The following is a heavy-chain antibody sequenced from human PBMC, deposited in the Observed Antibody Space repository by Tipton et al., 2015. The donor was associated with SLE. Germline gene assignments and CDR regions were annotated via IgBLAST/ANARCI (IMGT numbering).Heavy chain of an antibody. Sequence: SLRLSCTASGFTFGDYAINWVRQAPGKGLEWVGLIRSKAYGGTTEYAASVKGRLTISRDDSRSIAYLEMNSLKTEDTAVYYCTTVGLSGYYDRSGYYYFDYWGQGALVPVSS. J-gene: IGHJ4*02. V-gene: IGHV3-49*04. CDR3: TTVGLSGYYDRSGYYYFDY. CDR2: IRSKAYGGTT. CDR1: GFTFGDYA. D-gene: IGHD3-22*01.